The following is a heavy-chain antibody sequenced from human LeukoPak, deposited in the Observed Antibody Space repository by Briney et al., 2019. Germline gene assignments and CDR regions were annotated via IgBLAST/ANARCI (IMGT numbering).Heavy chain of an antibody. CDR3: ARDSSGSCDY. CDR2: IWYEGSKN. D-gene: IGHD1-26*01. V-gene: IGHV3-33*01. Sequence: GGSLRLSCAASGFTFSSYAMHWVRQAPGKGLEWVAIIWYEGSKNYYGDSVKGRFTISRDNSKNTLYLQMNGLRAEDTAVYYCARDSSGSCDYWGQGTLVTVSS. CDR1: GFTFSSYA. J-gene: IGHJ4*02.